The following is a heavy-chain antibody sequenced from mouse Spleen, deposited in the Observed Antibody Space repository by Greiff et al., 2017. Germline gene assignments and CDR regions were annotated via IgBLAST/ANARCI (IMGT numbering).Heavy chain of an antibody. CDR2: IDPSDSYT. CDR3: ARGGNYAWFAY. V-gene: IGHV1-69*01. D-gene: IGHD2-1*01. CDR1: GYTFTSYW. Sequence: QVHVKQPGAELVMPGASVKLSCKASGYTFTSYWMHWVKQRPGQGLEWIGEIDPSDSYTNYNQKFKGKATLTVDKSSSTAYMQLSSLTSEDSAVYYCARGGNYAWFAYWGQGTLVTVSA. J-gene: IGHJ3*01.